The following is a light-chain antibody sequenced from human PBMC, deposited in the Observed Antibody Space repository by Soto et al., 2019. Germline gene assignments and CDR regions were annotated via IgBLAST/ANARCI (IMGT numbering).Light chain of an antibody. CDR1: NIGGKS. V-gene: IGLV3-21*02. Sequence: SYELTQPPWVSVAPGQPARITSGGNNIGGKSLHWYQQKPGQAPVLVVYDDGDRPSGIPERFSGSNSGNTATLTISRVEAGDEADYYCQVWDNNYDHYVFGTGTKV. J-gene: IGLJ1*01. CDR2: DDG. CDR3: QVWDNNYDHYV.